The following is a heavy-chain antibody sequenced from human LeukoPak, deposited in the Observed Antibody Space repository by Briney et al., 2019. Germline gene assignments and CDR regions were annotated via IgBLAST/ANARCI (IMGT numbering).Heavy chain of an antibody. Sequence: SETLSLTCIVSGGSISSSSYYWGWIRQPPGKGLEWIGSIYYSGSTYYNPSLKSRVTISVDTSKNQFSLRLSSVTAADTAVYYCARDRKGSGTTLDYWGQGTLVTVSS. V-gene: IGHV4-39*07. CDR2: IYYSGST. J-gene: IGHJ4*02. CDR1: GGSISSSSYY. D-gene: IGHD1-7*01. CDR3: ARDRKGSGTTLDY.